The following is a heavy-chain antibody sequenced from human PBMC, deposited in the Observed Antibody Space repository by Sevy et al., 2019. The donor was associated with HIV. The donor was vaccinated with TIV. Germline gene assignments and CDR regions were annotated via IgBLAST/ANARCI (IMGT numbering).Heavy chain of an antibody. J-gene: IGHJ4*02. D-gene: IGHD2-8*01. CDR1: GYTFTSYG. CDR2: ISAYNGNT. Sequence: ASVKVSCKASGYTFTSYGISWVRQAPGQGLEWMGWISAYNGNTNYAQKLQGRVTMTTDTSTSTAYMERRSLRSDDTAVYYCARDRGYCTNGVCYTMYYFDYWGQGTLVTVSS. CDR3: ARDRGYCTNGVCYTMYYFDY. V-gene: IGHV1-18*01.